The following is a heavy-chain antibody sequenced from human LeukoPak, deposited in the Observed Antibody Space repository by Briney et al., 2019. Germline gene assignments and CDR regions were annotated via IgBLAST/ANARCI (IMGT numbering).Heavy chain of an antibody. CDR3: AKEIRRWLQLRAFDI. CDR1: GFTFDDYG. Sequence: GGSLRLSCAASGFTFDDYGMSWVRQAPGKGLEWVSGINWNGGSTGYADSVKGRFTISRDNAKNSLYLQMNSLRAEDTAVYYCAKEIRRWLQLRAFDIWGQGTMVTVSS. J-gene: IGHJ3*02. V-gene: IGHV3-20*04. CDR2: INWNGGST. D-gene: IGHD5-24*01.